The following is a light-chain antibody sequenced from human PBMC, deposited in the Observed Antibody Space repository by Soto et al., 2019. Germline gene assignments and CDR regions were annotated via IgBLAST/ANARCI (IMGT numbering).Light chain of an antibody. Sequence: EIVLTQSPGTLSLSPGERATLSCRASQSVGGSSLAWYQQRPGQAPRLLIYGASARATGIPAKFSGSGSGTEFTLTISSLQSEDFAVYYCQQYYSYPITFGQGTRLEIK. CDR1: QSVGGSS. CDR2: GAS. J-gene: IGKJ5*01. V-gene: IGKV3-20*01. CDR3: QQYYSYPIT.